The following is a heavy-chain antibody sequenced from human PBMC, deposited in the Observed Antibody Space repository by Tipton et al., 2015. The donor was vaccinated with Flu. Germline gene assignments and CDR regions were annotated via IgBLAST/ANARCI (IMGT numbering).Heavy chain of an antibody. CDR3: AGSLTYYYDRTAADAFDI. Sequence: TLSLTCTVSGGSISSYYWSWIRQPAGKGLEWIGRIYTSGSTNYNPSLKSRVTMSVDTSKNQFSLKLSSVTAADTAVYYCAGSLTYYYDRTAADAFDIWGQRTMVTVSS. CDR1: GGSISSYY. CDR2: IYTSGST. D-gene: IGHD3-22*01. V-gene: IGHV4-4*07. J-gene: IGHJ3*02.